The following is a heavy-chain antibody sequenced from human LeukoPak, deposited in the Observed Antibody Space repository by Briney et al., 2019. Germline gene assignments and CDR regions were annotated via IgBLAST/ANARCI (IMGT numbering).Heavy chain of an antibody. CDR2: ISGSGGST. J-gene: IGHJ3*02. Sequence: GGSLRLSCAASGFTLSSYAMSWVRQAPGKGLEWVSDISGSGGSTYYADSVKGRFTISRDNAKNSLYLQMNSLRAEDTALYYCARNEVVDAFDIWGQGTMVTVSS. CDR3: ARNEVVDAFDI. D-gene: IGHD2-15*01. V-gene: IGHV3-23*01. CDR1: GFTLSSYA.